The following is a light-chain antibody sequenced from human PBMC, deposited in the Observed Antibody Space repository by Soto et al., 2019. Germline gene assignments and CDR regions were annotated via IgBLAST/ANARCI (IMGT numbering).Light chain of an antibody. V-gene: IGKV3-20*01. CDR2: GTS. CDR3: QQYDSTPPWT. Sequence: EVVLTQSPGIMYLSPGERATLSCRASQTVGRSYLAWYQQKPGQAPRLLIFGTSTRATGIPDRFSGGGSGTEVTLTISRLDPEDFAVYYCQQYDSTPPWTFGQGTRVEVK. J-gene: IGKJ1*01. CDR1: QTVGRSY.